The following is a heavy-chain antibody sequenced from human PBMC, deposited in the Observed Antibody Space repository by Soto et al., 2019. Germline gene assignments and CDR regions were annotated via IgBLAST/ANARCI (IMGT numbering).Heavy chain of an antibody. V-gene: IGHV4-61*01. J-gene: IGHJ6*02. CDR1: GGSVSSGTYY. CDR2: IYFSGAT. CDR3: ARQGPYGMDV. Sequence: PSETLSLTCTVSGGSVSSGTYYWSWIRQPPGKGLEWIGYIYFSGATNYNPSLKSRVTISIDTSKNQFSLRLSSVTAADTAVYYCARQGPYGMDVWVQGTTVTVSS.